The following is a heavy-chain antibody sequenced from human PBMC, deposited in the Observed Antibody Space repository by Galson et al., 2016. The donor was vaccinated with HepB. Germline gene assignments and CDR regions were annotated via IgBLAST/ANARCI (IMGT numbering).Heavy chain of an antibody. V-gene: IGHV3-23*01. CDR3: VKDLLGGTFIPYFFDY. J-gene: IGHJ4*02. CDR1: GFTFRSNV. D-gene: IGHD1-26*01. Sequence: SLRLSCAASGFTFRSNVINWVRQAPGKGLEWVSGISGSGGSTYYADSVRGRFTISRDNSKNTLYLQMNSLRAEDTAVYYCVKDLLGGTFIPYFFDYWGQGTLVTVSS. CDR2: ISGSGGST.